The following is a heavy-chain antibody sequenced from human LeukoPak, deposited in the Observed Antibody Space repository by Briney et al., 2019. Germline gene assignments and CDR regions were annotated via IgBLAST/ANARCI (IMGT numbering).Heavy chain of an antibody. J-gene: IGHJ4*02. Sequence: PSQTLSLTCAVSGGSISSGGYSWSWIRQPPGKGLEWIGNVYYSGRTAYNPSLKSRVTISVDISKNQFSLKLSSVTAADTAVYYCARGGYSSGFLSIWGQGTLVTVSS. CDR2: VYYSGRT. CDR3: ARGGYSSGFLSI. D-gene: IGHD6-19*01. V-gene: IGHV4-30-4*07. CDR1: GGSISSGGYS.